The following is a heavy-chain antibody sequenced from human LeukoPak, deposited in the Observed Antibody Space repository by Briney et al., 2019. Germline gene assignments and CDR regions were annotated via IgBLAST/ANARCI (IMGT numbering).Heavy chain of an antibody. CDR3: AKEGPGHYDFWSGYYREVYYYYYMDV. J-gene: IGHJ6*03. CDR2: IWYDGSNK. CDR1: GFTFSSCG. D-gene: IGHD3-3*01. V-gene: IGHV3-33*06. Sequence: GGSLRLSCAASGFTFSSCGMHWVRQAPGKGLEWVAVIWYDGSNKYYADSVKGRFTISRDNSKNTLYLQMNSLRAEDTAVYYCAKEGPGHYDFWSGYYREVYYYYYMDVWGKGTTVTVSS.